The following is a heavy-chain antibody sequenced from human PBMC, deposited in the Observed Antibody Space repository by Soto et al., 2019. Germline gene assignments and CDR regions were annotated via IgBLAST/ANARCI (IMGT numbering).Heavy chain of an antibody. CDR2: VHYSGNT. D-gene: IGHD2-15*01. CDR1: GYSISSGYH. J-gene: IGHJ5*02. V-gene: IGHV4-38-2*02. Sequence: SATLSLTCTVSGYSISSGYHWAWIRQPPGKGLEWLGSVHYSGNTYYNPSLKSRLTISVDKSKNQFSLNLSSVTAADTAVYYCARQDRVVAEGGWFDPWGQGTLVTVSS. CDR3: ARQDRVVAEGGWFDP.